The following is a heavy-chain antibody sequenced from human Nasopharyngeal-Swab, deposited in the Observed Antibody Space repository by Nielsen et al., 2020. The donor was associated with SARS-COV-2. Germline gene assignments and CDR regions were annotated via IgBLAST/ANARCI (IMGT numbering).Heavy chain of an antibody. CDR3: ARPTYGDYEEYYFDY. CDR1: GYTFISYG. D-gene: IGHD4-17*01. Sequence: ASVKVSCKASGYTFISYGISWVRQAPGQGLEWMGWISGYNGDTSYAQNLQGRVTMTTDTSTSTAYMELRSLRSDDTAVYYCARPTYGDYEEYYFDYWGQGTLVTVSS. J-gene: IGHJ4*02. V-gene: IGHV1-18*01. CDR2: ISGYNGDT.